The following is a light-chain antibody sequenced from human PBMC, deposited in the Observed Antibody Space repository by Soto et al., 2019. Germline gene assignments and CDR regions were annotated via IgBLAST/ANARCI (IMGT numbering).Light chain of an antibody. Sequence: QSVLTQPPSVSGAPGQRVTISCTGSSSNIGSGFDVHWYQQLPGTAPRLLIYANSNRPSGVPDRFSGSRSGSSASQAITGLQAEDEADYYCQSYDSSLSGSNVFGNGTKVTVL. V-gene: IGLV1-40*01. J-gene: IGLJ1*01. CDR1: SSNIGSGFD. CDR3: QSYDSSLSGSNV. CDR2: ANS.